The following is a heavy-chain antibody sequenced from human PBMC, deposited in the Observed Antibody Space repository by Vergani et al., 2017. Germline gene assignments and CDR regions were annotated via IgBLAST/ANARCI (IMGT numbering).Heavy chain of an antibody. J-gene: IGHJ6*02. D-gene: IGHD3-3*01. CDR1: GYTFTSYG. V-gene: IGHV1-18*01. Sequence: QVQLVQSGAEVKKPGASVKVSCKASGYTFTSYGISWVRQAPGQGLEWMGWISAYNGNTNYAKKLQGRVTMTTDTSTSTAYMELRSRRSDDTAVYYCARGQGSGFLEWLPMETDYYYYGMDVWGQGTTVTVSS. CDR2: ISAYNGNT. CDR3: ARGQGSGFLEWLPMETDYYYYGMDV.